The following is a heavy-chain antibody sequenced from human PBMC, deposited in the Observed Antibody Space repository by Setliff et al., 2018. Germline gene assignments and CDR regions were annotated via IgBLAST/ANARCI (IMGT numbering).Heavy chain of an antibody. CDR1: GFTFSRYS. D-gene: IGHD3-22*01. J-gene: IGHJ6*03. CDR3: ARDQVGSSGYYQWGFYFYYMDV. V-gene: IGHV3-21*01. CDR2: ISSSSSYI. Sequence: PGGSLRLSCAASGFTFSRYSMNWVRQAPGKGLEWVSSISSSSSYIYYADSVKGRFTISRDNAKNSLYLQMNSLRAEDTAVYYCARDQVGSSGYYQWGFYFYYMDVWGKGTTVTVSS.